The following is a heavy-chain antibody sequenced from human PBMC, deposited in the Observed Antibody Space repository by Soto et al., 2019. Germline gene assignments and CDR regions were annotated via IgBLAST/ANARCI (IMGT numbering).Heavy chain of an antibody. D-gene: IGHD4-4*01. V-gene: IGHV3-33*01. CDR2: IWYDATNK. Sequence: QVQLVESGGGVVQPGGSLRLSCAASGFTVGSYALHWVRQAPGKGLEWVAVIWYDATNKYYADSVRGRFTVSRDNSENTLFLQMNSLGAEDTAVYYCARDGAPLTYSNYSGYSYYYMDVWGKGTAVTVS. CDR1: GFTVGSYA. CDR3: ARDGAPLTYSNYSGYSYYYMDV. J-gene: IGHJ6*03.